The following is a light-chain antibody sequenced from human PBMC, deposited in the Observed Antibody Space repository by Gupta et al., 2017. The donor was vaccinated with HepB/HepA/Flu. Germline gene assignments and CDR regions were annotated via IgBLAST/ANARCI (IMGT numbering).Light chain of an antibody. Sequence: GDRVTITCRASQNIGTWLAWYQQKPGKAPKLLIYEASTSQSGVPSRFSGSGSGTEFTLTIDSLQSDDVATYYCQQYNDYCRLTFGGGTKVDIK. CDR1: QNIGTW. CDR3: QQYNDYCRLT. J-gene: IGKJ4*01. CDR2: EAS. V-gene: IGKV1-5*03.